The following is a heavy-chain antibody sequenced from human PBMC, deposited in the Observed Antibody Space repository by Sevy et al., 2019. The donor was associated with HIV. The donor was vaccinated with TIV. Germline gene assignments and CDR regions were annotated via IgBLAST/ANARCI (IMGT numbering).Heavy chain of an antibody. CDR3: ATGVSMVRGVISTPYNWFDP. CDR1: GYTFTGYY. CDR2: INPNSGGT. V-gene: IGHV1-2*02. D-gene: IGHD3-10*01. J-gene: IGHJ5*02. Sequence: ASVKVSCKASGYTFTGYYMHWVRQAPGQGLEWMGWINPNSGGTNYAQKFQGRVTMTRDTSISPAYMELSRLRSDDTAVYYCATGVSMVRGVISTPYNWFDPWGQGTLVTVSS.